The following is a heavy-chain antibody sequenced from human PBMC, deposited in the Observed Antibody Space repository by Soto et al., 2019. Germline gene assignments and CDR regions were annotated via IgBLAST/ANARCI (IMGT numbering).Heavy chain of an antibody. CDR1: GGPISSYY. V-gene: IGHV4-59*08. CDR2: ISYSGST. D-gene: IGHD6-19*01. CDR3: ARLLYGSGWCVDY. Sequence: SETLSLTCTVSGGPISSYYWSWIRQPPGKGLEWIGYISYSGSTNYNPSLKSRVTISVDTSKNKFSLELSSVTAADTAVYYCARLLYGSGWCVDYWGQGTLVTVSS. J-gene: IGHJ4*02.